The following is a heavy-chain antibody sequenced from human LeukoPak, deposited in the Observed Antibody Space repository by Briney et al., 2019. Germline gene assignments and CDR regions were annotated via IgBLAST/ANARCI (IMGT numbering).Heavy chain of an antibody. Sequence: ASVKVSCKASGGTFSSYAISLVRQAPGQGLEWMGRIIPIFGTANYAQKFQGRVTITTDESTSTAYMELSSLRSEDTAVYYCARSGGDMKVRYYFDYWGQGTLVTVSS. CDR2: IIPIFGTA. CDR1: GGTFSSYA. J-gene: IGHJ4*02. D-gene: IGHD3-22*01. V-gene: IGHV1-69*05. CDR3: ARSGGDMKVRYYFDY.